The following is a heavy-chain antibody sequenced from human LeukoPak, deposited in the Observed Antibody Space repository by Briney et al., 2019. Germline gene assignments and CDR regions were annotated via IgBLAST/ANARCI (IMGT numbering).Heavy chain of an antibody. D-gene: IGHD3-10*01. Sequence: GESLKISCKAHGYSFTSYWIGWVRQMPGKGLEWMGIIYPGDSDTRYSPSFQGQVTISADKSISTAYLQWSSLKASDTATYYCARRITTSLFDYWGQGTLVTVSS. CDR1: GYSFTSYW. V-gene: IGHV5-51*01. CDR3: ARRITTSLFDY. J-gene: IGHJ4*02. CDR2: IYPGDSDT.